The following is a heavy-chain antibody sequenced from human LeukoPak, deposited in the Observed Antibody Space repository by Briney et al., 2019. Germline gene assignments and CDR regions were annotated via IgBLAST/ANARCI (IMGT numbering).Heavy chain of an antibody. J-gene: IGHJ4*02. CDR3: ARLGESTVVTPMADY. D-gene: IGHD4-23*01. V-gene: IGHV4-39*01. Sequence: PSETLSLTCTVSGGSISSSSYYWGWIRQPPGKGLEWIGSIYYSGSTYYNPSLKSRVTISVDTSKNQFSLKLSSVTAADTAVYYCARLGESTVVTPMADYWGQGTLVTVSS. CDR2: IYYSGST. CDR1: GGSISSSSYY.